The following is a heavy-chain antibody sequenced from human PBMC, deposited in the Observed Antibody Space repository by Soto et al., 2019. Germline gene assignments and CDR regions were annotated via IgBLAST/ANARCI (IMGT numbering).Heavy chain of an antibody. CDR1: GGTFSSYA. Sequence: QVQLVQSGAEVKKPGSSVKVSCKASGGTFSSYAISWVRQAPGQGLEWMGGIIPIFGTANYAQKFKGRVTITADESTSTAYMELSSLRSEDTAVYYCASGITVTYYYYYGRDVLGQGTTVTVSS. D-gene: IGHD4-17*01. V-gene: IGHV1-69*01. J-gene: IGHJ6*02. CDR3: ASGITVTYYYYYGRDV. CDR2: IIPIFGTA.